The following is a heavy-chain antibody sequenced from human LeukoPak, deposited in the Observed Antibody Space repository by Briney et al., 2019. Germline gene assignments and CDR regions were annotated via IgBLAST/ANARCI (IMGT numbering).Heavy chain of an antibody. Sequence: PGGSLRLSCAASGFTFSSYGMHWVRQAPGKGLEWVAVISYDGSNKYYADSVKGRFTISRDNSKNTLYLQMNSLRAEDTAVYYCAKDRPPPRYDSSGYEYLDYWGQGTLVTVSS. D-gene: IGHD3-22*01. CDR2: ISYDGSNK. CDR3: AKDRPPPRYDSSGYEYLDY. J-gene: IGHJ4*02. CDR1: GFTFSSYG. V-gene: IGHV3-30*18.